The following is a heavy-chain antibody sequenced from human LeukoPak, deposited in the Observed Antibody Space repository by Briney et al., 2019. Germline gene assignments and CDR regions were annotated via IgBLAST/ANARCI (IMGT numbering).Heavy chain of an antibody. Sequence: GGSLRLSRAASGFTFSSYAMSWVRQAPGKGLEWVSAISGSGGSTYYADSVKGRFTISRDNSKNTLYLQMNSLRAEDTAVYYCASSLGYCSSTSCYSGMDVWGQGTTVTVSS. CDR3: ASSLGYCSSTSCYSGMDV. V-gene: IGHV3-23*01. J-gene: IGHJ6*02. D-gene: IGHD2-2*01. CDR2: ISGSGGST. CDR1: GFTFSSYA.